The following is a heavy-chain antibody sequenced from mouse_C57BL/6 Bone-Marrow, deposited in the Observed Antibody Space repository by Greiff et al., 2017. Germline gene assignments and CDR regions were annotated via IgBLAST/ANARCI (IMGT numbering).Heavy chain of an antibody. D-gene: IGHD1-1*01. CDR2: ISNGGGST. V-gene: IGHV5-12*01. J-gene: IGHJ4*01. Sequence: EVQGVQSGGGLVQPGGSLKLSCAASGFTFSDYYMHWVRQTPEKRLEWVACISNGGGSTYYPDTVKGRFTISRDNATNTLYLPTSRLKSEDSAMYYCAGRGITTVVATGDYWGQGTSGTGSS. CDR1: GFTFSDYY. CDR3: AGRGITTVVATGDY.